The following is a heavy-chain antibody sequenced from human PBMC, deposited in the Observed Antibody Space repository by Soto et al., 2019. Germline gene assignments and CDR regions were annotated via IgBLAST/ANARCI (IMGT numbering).Heavy chain of an antibody. Sequence: QVQLVESGGGVVQPGRSLRLSCAAFGFSFRSHNIHWVRLAPGKGLEWVAVMSYDGTTPSYADSVKGRLTISRDYSKNTLYLQMNNLRVDDTAVYYCARVTLTAPGRSFDYWGQGTLVTVSS. J-gene: IGHJ4*02. CDR1: GFSFRSHN. CDR2: MSYDGTTP. CDR3: ARVTLTAPGRSFDY. V-gene: IGHV3-30-3*01. D-gene: IGHD6-13*01.